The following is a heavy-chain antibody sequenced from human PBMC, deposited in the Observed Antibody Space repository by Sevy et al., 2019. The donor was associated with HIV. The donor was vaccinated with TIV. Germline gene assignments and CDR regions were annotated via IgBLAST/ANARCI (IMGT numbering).Heavy chain of an antibody. D-gene: IGHD6-19*01. CDR3: ARLAGVGIAVAQTDWYFDL. J-gene: IGHJ2*01. CDR1: GYSFTSYW. V-gene: IGHV5-51*01. Sequence: GESLKISCKGSGYSFTSYWIGWVRQMPGKGLEWMGIIYPGDSDTRYSPSFQGQVTISADKSISTAYLQWSSLKASDTAMYYCARLAGVGIAVAQTDWYFDLWGRGTLVTVSS. CDR2: IYPGDSDT.